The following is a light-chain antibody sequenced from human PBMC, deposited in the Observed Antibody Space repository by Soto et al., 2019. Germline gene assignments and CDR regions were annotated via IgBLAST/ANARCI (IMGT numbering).Light chain of an antibody. V-gene: IGLV1-40*01. J-gene: IGLJ2*01. CDR1: SSNIGAGYD. CDR3: QSYDSSLGGVV. CDR2: GNS. Sequence: QSVLTQPPSVSGAPGQSVTISCTGSSSNIGAGYDVHWYQQLPGTAPKLLIYGNSNRPSGVPDRFSGSKSGTSASLAITGLQGEDVADYCCQSYDSSLGGVVFGGGTKLTVL.